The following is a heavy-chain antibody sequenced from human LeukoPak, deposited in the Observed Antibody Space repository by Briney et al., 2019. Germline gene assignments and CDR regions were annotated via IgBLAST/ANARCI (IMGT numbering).Heavy chain of an antibody. CDR1: GFTFSSYA. CDR3: AKAKFYNLATFDY. CDR2: IVSSGAGT. Sequence: GGSLRLSCAASGFTFSSYAMSWGRQAPGKGLEWVSMIVSSGAGTSNADSVKGRFTISRDNSKNTLYLQMNSLRAEDTAVYYCAKAKFYNLATFDYWGQGALVTVSS. D-gene: IGHD5-24*01. J-gene: IGHJ4*02. V-gene: IGHV3-23*01.